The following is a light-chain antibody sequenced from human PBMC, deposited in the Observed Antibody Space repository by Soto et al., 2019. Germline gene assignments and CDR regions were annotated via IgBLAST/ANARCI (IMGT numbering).Light chain of an antibody. V-gene: IGKV3-15*01. J-gene: IGKJ5*01. Sequence: ETVMTQSPSTLSVSPGERATLSCRASQSIASNLAWYQQKPGQAPRLLIYGASTRATGIPARFSGSGSGTEFTLTISSLQSEDFAVYYCQQYNNWPPGITFGQGTRLEIK. CDR3: QQYNNWPPGIT. CDR2: GAS. CDR1: QSIASN.